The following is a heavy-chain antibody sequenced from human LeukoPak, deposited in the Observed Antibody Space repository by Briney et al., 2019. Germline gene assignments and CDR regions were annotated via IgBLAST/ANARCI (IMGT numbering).Heavy chain of an antibody. CDR2: IKQDGSER. V-gene: IGHV3-7*01. CDR1: GFTVSSNY. Sequence: GGSLRLSCAASGFTVSSNYMGWVRQAPGRGLEWVANIKQDGSERYYVDSVKGRFTITRDNAKNSLSLQMNSLRVEDTAVYYCVRAIAAAASYWGQGTLVTVSS. J-gene: IGHJ4*02. CDR3: VRAIAAAASY. D-gene: IGHD6-13*01.